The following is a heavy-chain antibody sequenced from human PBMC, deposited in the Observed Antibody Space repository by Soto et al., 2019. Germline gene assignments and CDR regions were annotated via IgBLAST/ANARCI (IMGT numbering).Heavy chain of an antibody. D-gene: IGHD6-6*01. CDR1: GFTFSSYA. CDR2: ISYDGSNK. CDR3: ARDYHSSSSGSYFDY. J-gene: IGHJ4*02. V-gene: IGHV3-30-3*01. Sequence: ESGGGVVQPGRSLRLSCAASGFTFSSYAMHWVRQAPGKGLEWVAVISYDGSNKYYADSVKGRFTISRDNSKNTLYLQMNSLRAEDTAVYYCARDYHSSSSGSYFDYWGQGTLVTVSS.